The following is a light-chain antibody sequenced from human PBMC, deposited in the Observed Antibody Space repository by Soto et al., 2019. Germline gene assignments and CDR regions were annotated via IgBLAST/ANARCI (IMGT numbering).Light chain of an antibody. CDR2: GAS. CDR1: QSVSSN. V-gene: IGKV3-15*01. Sequence: ETVMTQSPATLSVSPGESATLSCRASQSVSSNLAWYQQKPGQPPRLLIYGASTRATGVPARFSGSGSGTEFTLTISSLQSEDFAVYYCQQYNSWPRTFGQGTKVEIK. J-gene: IGKJ1*01. CDR3: QQYNSWPRT.